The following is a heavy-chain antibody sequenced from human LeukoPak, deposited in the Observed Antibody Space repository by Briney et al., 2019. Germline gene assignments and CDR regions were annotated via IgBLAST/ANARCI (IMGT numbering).Heavy chain of an antibody. J-gene: IGHJ4*02. CDR3: ARDSSVWYYC. CDR1: GYTFTGYY. V-gene: IGHV1-2*06. Sequence: GASVKVSCKASGYTFTGYYMHWVRQAPGQGLEWMGRINPNNGATNYAQKFQGRFNITTDTSTNTAYMDLSGLRSDDTAVYDCARDSSVWYYCWGQRTLVTVPS. D-gene: IGHD6-19*01. CDR2: INPNNGAT.